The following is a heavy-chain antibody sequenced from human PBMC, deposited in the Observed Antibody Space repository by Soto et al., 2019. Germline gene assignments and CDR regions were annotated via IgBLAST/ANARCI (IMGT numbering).Heavy chain of an antibody. Sequence: QVQLQESGPGLVKPSQTLSLTCTVSGGSISSGGYYWSWIRQHPGKGLEWIGYIYYSGSTYYNPSLKSRVTISLDTSKNQFSLKLSSMTAADTAVYYCAGGSSKSWFDPWGQGTLVPVSS. D-gene: IGHD6-6*01. J-gene: IGHJ5*02. CDR3: AGGSSKSWFDP. CDR2: IYYSGST. CDR1: GGSISSGGYY. V-gene: IGHV4-31*03.